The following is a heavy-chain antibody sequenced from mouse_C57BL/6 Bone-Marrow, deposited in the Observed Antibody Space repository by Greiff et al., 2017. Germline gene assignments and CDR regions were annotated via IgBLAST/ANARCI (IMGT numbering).Heavy chain of an antibody. CDR3: ARRRITTVGYFDY. Sequence: QVQLQQPGAELVKPGASVQLSCKASGYTFTSYWMHWVKQRPGRGLEWIGRIDPNSGGTKYNEKFKSKATLTVDKPSSTAYMQLSSLTSEDSAVDYCARRRITTVGYFDYWGQGTTLTVSS. CDR1: GYTFTSYW. V-gene: IGHV1-72*01. J-gene: IGHJ2*01. CDR2: IDPNSGGT. D-gene: IGHD1-1*01.